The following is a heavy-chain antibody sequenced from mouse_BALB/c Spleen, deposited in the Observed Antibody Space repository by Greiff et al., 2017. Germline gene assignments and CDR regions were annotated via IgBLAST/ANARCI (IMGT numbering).Heavy chain of an antibody. V-gene: IGHV14-1*02. J-gene: IGHJ2*01. Sequence: VQLQQSGAELVRPGALVKLSCKASGFNIKDYYMHWVKQRPEQGLEWIGWIDPENGNTIYDPKFQGKASITADTSSNTAYLQLSSLTSEDTAVYYCAEDGNYFDYWGQGTTLTVSS. CDR1: GFNIKDYY. CDR3: AEDGNYFDY. D-gene: IGHD2-1*01. CDR2: IDPENGNT.